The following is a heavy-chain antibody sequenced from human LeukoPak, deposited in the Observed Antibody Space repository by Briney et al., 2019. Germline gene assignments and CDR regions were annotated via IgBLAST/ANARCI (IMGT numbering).Heavy chain of an antibody. CDR1: GYTFTGSY. CDR3: AINPDSSGGGSDWYFDL. J-gene: IGHJ2*01. CDR2: INPNSGGT. D-gene: IGHD3-22*01. Sequence: ASVKVSCKASGYTFTGSYMHCVRQAPGQGLEWMGWINPNSGGTNYAQKFQGRVTMTRDTSINTAYMELSRLRSDDTAVYYWAINPDSSGGGSDWYFDLWGRGTLVTVSS. V-gene: IGHV1-2*02.